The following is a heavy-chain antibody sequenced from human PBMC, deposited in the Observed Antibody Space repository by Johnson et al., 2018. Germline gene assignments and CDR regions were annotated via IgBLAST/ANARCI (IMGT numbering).Heavy chain of an antibody. V-gene: IGHV3-30-3*01. Sequence: VQLLESGGGVVQXGRSXRLXCAASTFTFSGYTMHWVRQGPGKGLEWVAVISSDGSQKYYADSVKGRFTISRDNFKNTLYLQMNSLRPEDTTIYYCTREARGTTGAFDIWGQGTRVTVSS. CDR2: ISSDGSQK. D-gene: IGHD1-14*01. CDR3: TREARGTTGAFDI. CDR1: TFTFSGYT. J-gene: IGHJ3*02.